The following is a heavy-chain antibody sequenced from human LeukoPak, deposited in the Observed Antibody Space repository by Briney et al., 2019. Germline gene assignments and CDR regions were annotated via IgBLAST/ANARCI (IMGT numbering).Heavy chain of an antibody. D-gene: IGHD4-23*01. CDR2: INPNSGDT. V-gene: IGHV1-2*06. Sequence: GASVKVSCKASGYTFTAYYMHWVRQAPGQGLEWMGRINPNSGDTIYAQNFQGRVTVTRDTPISTAYMELSRLRSDDTAVYYCACWGGGNQGHWGQGTLVTVSS. J-gene: IGHJ4*02. CDR3: ACWGGGNQGH. CDR1: GYTFTAYY.